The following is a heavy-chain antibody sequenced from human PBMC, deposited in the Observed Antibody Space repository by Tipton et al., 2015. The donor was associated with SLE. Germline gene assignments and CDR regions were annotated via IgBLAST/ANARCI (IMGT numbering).Heavy chain of an antibody. V-gene: IGHV3-7*01. CDR3: ARVLGSYYGMDV. Sequence: SLRLSCAASEFTFSRYWMSWVRQAAGKGLEWVANIKEDGTEENYVDSVRGRFIISRDNAKNSLFLQMNSLRVEDTAVYYCARVLGSYYGMDVWGQGTTVTVSS. CDR2: IKEDGTEE. CDR1: EFTFSRYW. J-gene: IGHJ6*02.